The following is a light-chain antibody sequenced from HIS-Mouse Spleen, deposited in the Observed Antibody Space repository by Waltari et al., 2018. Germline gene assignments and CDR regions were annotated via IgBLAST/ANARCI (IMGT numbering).Light chain of an antibody. Sequence: NFMLTQPHSVSESPGKTVTISCTGSSGSIASNYVQWYQQRPGSAPTTVIYEDNQSPSGVPDRFSGSIDSSSNSASLTISGLKTEDEADYYCQSYDSSNVVFGGGTKLTVL. CDR1: SGSIASNY. V-gene: IGLV6-57*02. CDR3: QSYDSSNVV. J-gene: IGLJ2*01. CDR2: EDN.